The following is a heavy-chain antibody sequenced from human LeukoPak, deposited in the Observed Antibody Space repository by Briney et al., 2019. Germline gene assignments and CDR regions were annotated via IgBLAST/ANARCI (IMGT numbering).Heavy chain of an antibody. J-gene: IGHJ3*02. V-gene: IGHV1-2*06. Sequence: ASVKVSCKASGYTFTCYYMHWVRQAPGQGLEWMGRINPNSGGTNYAQKFQGRVTMTRDTSISAAYMELSRLRSDDTAVYYCARGSGYYFEAFDIWGQGTMVTVSS. CDR1: GYTFTCYY. CDR3: ARGSGYYFEAFDI. D-gene: IGHD3-22*01. CDR2: INPNSGGT.